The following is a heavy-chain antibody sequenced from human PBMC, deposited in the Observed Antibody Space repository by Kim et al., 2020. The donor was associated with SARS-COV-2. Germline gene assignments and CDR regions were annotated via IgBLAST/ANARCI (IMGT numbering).Heavy chain of an antibody. J-gene: IGHJ4*02. CDR1: GGSISSSSYY. CDR3: ARLASYYDILTGYYIDYFDY. D-gene: IGHD3-9*01. V-gene: IGHV4-39*01. CDR2: IYYSGST. Sequence: SETLSLTCTVSGGSISSSSYYWGWIRQPPGKGLEWIGSIYYSGSTYYNPSLKSRVTISVDTSKNQFSLKLSSVTAADTAVYYCARLASYYDILTGYYIDYFDYWGQGTLVTVSS.